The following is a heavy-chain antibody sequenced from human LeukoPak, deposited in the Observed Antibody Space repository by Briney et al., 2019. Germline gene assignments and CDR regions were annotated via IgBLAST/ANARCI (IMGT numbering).Heavy chain of an antibody. Sequence: PGGSLRLSCAASGFTFSSHAMSWVRQAPGKGLEWVSAISGSGGSTYYADSVKGRFTISRDNSKNTLYLQMNSMRAEDTAVYYCARDYDWAVVAFDYWGQGTLVTVSS. J-gene: IGHJ4*02. V-gene: IGHV3-23*01. D-gene: IGHD3-16*01. CDR3: ARDYDWAVVAFDY. CDR1: GFTFSSHA. CDR2: ISGSGGST.